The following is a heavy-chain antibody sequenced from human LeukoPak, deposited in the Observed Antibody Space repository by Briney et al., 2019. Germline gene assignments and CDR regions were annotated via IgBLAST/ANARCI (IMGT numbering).Heavy chain of an antibody. V-gene: IGHV4-59*08. CDR3: ARQYYDSSGRAGAFDI. Sequence: SETLSLTCTVSGGSISSYYWSWIRQPPGKGLEWIGYIYYSGSTNYNPSLKSRVTISVDTSKNQFSLKLSSVTAADTAVYYCARQYYDSSGRAGAFDIWGQGTMVTVSS. J-gene: IGHJ3*02. D-gene: IGHD3-22*01. CDR1: GGSISSYY. CDR2: IYYSGST.